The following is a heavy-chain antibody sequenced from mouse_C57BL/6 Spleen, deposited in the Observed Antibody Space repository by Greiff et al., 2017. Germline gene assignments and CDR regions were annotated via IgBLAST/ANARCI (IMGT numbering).Heavy chain of an antibody. CDR3: STGTPYYFDY. V-gene: IGHV1-82*01. CDR2: IYPGDGDT. D-gene: IGHD4-1*01. CDR1: GYAFSSSW. J-gene: IGHJ2*01. Sequence: LQESGPELVKPGASVKISCKASGYAFSSSWMNWVKQRPGKGLEWIGRIYPGDGDTNYNGKFKGKATLTADKSSSTAYMQLSSLTSEDSAVYFCSTGTPYYFDYWGQGTTLTVSS.